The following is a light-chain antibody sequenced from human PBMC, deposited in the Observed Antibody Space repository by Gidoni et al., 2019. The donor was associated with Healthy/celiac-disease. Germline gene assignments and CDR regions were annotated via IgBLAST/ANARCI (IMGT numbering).Light chain of an antibody. CDR3: QQSYSTLWT. J-gene: IGKJ1*01. Sequence: DIQMTQSPFSLSASVGDRVTITCRASQSISSYLNWYQQKPGKAPKLLSYDASSLQSGVPSRFSGSGSGTDFTLTISSLQPEDFATYYCQQSYSTLWTFXXXTKVEIK. V-gene: IGKV1-39*01. CDR1: QSISSY. CDR2: DAS.